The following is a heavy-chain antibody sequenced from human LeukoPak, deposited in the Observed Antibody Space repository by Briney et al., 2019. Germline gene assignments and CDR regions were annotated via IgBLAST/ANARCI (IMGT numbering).Heavy chain of an antibody. CDR3: ARDGTTYGSGSYDY. CDR1: GGSISSSSYY. V-gene: IGHV4-39*07. D-gene: IGHD3-10*01. Sequence: PSETLSLTCTVSGGSISSSSYYWGWIRQPPGKGLEWIGSISYSGSTYYNPSLKSRVTISVDTSKNQFSLKLSSVTAADTAVYYCARDGTTYGSGSYDYWGQGTLVTVSS. J-gene: IGHJ4*02. CDR2: ISYSGST.